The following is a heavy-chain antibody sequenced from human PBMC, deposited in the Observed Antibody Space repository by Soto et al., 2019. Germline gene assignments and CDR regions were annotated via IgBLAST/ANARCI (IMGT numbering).Heavy chain of an antibody. D-gene: IGHD3-9*01. Sequence: TLSLTCAVSGASIGSGGWWSWVRQPPGKGLEWIAEIFHDGNTNYSPSLKSRVTISVDKSQNQFSLNVYSVTAADTAVYYCARHEGRTGPDQWGQGTLVTVSS. CDR1: GASIGSGGW. CDR2: IFHDGNT. CDR3: ARHEGRTGPDQ. J-gene: IGHJ5*02. V-gene: IGHV4-4*02.